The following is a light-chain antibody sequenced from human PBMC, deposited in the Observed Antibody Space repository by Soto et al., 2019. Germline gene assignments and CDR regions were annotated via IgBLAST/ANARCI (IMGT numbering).Light chain of an antibody. CDR3: ETWETTVVV. J-gene: IGLJ2*01. CDR1: SGHSTYI. CDR2: LEGSGSY. V-gene: IGLV4-60*02. Sequence: QPVLTQSSSASASLGSSVKLTCTLSSGHSTYIIAWHQQQTGKAPRYLMKLEGSGSYNKGSGIPDRFSGSSSGADRYLTISNLQFEDEADYYCETWETTVVVFGGGTKLTVL.